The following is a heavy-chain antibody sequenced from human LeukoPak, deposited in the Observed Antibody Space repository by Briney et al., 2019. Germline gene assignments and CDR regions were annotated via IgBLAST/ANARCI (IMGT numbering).Heavy chain of an antibody. Sequence: GGSLRLSCAASGFTFSSYAMSWVRQAPGEGLEWVSAISDSGGSTYYADSVKGRFTISRDNSRTTLYLQMNSLRAEDTAIYYCAKDRIQLWNYYFDYWGQGTLVTVSS. CDR3: AKDRIQLWNYYFDY. V-gene: IGHV3-23*01. J-gene: IGHJ4*02. CDR2: ISDSGGST. CDR1: GFTFSSYA. D-gene: IGHD5-18*01.